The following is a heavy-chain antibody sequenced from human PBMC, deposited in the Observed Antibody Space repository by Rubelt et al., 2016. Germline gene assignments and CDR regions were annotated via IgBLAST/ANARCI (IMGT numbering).Heavy chain of an antibody. J-gene: IGHJ5*02. CDR3: ATRGGYGGSRYFDP. V-gene: IGHV1-18*01. CDR1: GYSFTSYG. D-gene: IGHD4-23*01. Sequence: QVQLVQSGAEVKKPGASVKVSCKASGYSFTSYGISWVRQAPGQGLEGMGWISAYNGNPNYAQKLQGRVTKTTDTSTSRADMELRGRGSDDTAVYYCATRGGYGGSRYFDPWGQGTLVTVSS. CDR2: ISAYNGNP.